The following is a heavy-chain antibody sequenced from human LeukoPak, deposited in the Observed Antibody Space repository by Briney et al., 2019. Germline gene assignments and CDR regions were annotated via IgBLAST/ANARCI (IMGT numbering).Heavy chain of an antibody. CDR1: GGSISSHYY. J-gene: IGHJ4*02. Sequence: SETLSLTCTVSGGSISSHYYWIWIRQPPGKGLEWIGSIYYSGSTYYNPSLKSRVTISVDTSKNQFSLKLSSLTAAETAVYYCARQYGSGSAYTPVVDLWGQGTLVAVSS. V-gene: IGHV4-39*01. D-gene: IGHD3-10*01. CDR3: ARQYGSGSAYTPVVDL. CDR2: IYYSGST.